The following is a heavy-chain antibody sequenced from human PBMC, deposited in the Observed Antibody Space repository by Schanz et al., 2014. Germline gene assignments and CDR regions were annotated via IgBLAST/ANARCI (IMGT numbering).Heavy chain of an antibody. Sequence: EVQLLESGGGLVQPGGSLRLSCAASGFTFRGYAMSWVRQAPGKGLEWVSGISGSGASTYYADSVKGRFTISRDNSKNSLYLQMNSLRAEDTAVYYCARIGGSVFDYWAQGTLVTVSS. CDR2: ISGSGAST. J-gene: IGHJ4*02. CDR3: ARIGGSVFDY. CDR1: GFTFRGYA. V-gene: IGHV3-23*01. D-gene: IGHD3-10*01.